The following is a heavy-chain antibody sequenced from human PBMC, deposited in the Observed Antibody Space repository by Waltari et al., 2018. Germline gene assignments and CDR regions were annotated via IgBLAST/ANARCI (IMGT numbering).Heavy chain of an antibody. CDR1: GFTFSSYS. V-gene: IGHV3-21*01. D-gene: IGHD2-2*02. Sequence: EVQLVESGGGLVKPGGSLRLSCAASGFTFSSYSMNWVRQAPGKGLEWVSSISSSSSYIYYADSVKGRFTISRDNAKNSLYLQMNSLRAEDTAVYYCARGRVPAVIYGMDVWGQGTTVTVSS. J-gene: IGHJ6*02. CDR2: ISSSSSYI. CDR3: ARGRVPAVIYGMDV.